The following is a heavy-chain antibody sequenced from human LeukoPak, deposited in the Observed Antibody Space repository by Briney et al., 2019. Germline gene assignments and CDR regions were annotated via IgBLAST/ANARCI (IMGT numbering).Heavy chain of an antibody. Sequence: GGSLRLSCAASGFTFSSYGMHWVRQAPGKGLEWVAVISYDGSNKYYADSVKGRFTISRDNSKNTLYLQMNSLRAEDTAVYYCARDRAPFYYYDSSGYSDYWGQGTLVTVSS. V-gene: IGHV3-30*03. D-gene: IGHD3-22*01. CDR3: ARDRAPFYYYDSSGYSDY. CDR1: GFTFSSYG. J-gene: IGHJ4*02. CDR2: ISYDGSNK.